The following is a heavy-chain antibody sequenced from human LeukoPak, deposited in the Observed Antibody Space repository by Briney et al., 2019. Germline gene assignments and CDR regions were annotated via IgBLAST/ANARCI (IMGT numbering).Heavy chain of an antibody. D-gene: IGHD6-25*01. CDR2: ISCDGSNK. CDR3: AKGGYTVYYFDY. CDR1: GFTFSSYG. Sequence: GRSLRLSCAASGFTFSSYGMHWVRQAPGKGLEWVAVISCDGSNKYYADSVKGRFTISRDNSKNTLYLQMNSLRAEDTAVYYCAKGGYTVYYFDYWGQGTLVTVSS. V-gene: IGHV3-30*18. J-gene: IGHJ4*02.